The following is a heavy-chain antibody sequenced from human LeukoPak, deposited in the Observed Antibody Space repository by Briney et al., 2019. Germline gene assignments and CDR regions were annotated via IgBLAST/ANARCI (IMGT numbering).Heavy chain of an antibody. D-gene: IGHD3-22*01. CDR1: GFTFSSYA. CDR2: ITGSGGST. J-gene: IGHJ4*02. V-gene: IGHV3-23*01. Sequence: GGSLRLSCAASGFTFSSYAMSWVRQAPGKGLEWVSAITGSGGSTYYADSVKGRFTISRDNSKNTLYLQMNSLRAEDTAVYYCATRYNHYDSSGYYSETFDYWGQGTLVTVSS. CDR3: ATRYNHYDSSGYYSETFDY.